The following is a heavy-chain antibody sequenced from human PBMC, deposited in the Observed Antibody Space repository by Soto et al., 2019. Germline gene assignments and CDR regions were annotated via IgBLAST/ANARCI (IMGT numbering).Heavy chain of an antibody. J-gene: IGHJ5*02. Sequence: QVQLVESGGGVVQPGRSLRLSCAASGFTFSSYGMHWVRQAPGKGLESVAIITYEGSKTYYADSVKGRFTISRDNSTNTLHLQMSSPSSADTAVYSCVNGYRRGCDAGCVGSLGQGTL. CDR3: VNGYRRGCDAGCVGS. D-gene: IGHD2-15*01. V-gene: IGHV3-30*18. CDR1: GFTFSSYG. CDR2: ITYEGSKT.